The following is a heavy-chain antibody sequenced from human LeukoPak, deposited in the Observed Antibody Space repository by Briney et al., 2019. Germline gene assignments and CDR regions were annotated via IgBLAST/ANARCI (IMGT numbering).Heavy chain of an antibody. CDR2: VYHSGST. J-gene: IGHJ3*02. CDR1: GGSISTYY. Sequence: PSETLSLTCTVSGGSISTYYWSWVRQPPGKGMEWLGYVYHSGSTNYKPSLKSGVTISGDTSKKQFSLKVPPVTAADTAVYYCARLGAVSDAFDIWGQGTMVTVSS. CDR3: ARLGAVSDAFDI. D-gene: IGHD3-16*01. V-gene: IGHV4-59*08.